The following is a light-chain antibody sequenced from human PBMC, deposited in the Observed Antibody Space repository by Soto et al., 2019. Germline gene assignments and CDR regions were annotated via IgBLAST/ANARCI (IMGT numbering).Light chain of an antibody. Sequence: QSVLTRPPSASGTPGQGVTISCSGSSSDIGSNTVNWYQQLPGTAPKLLIYFNNQRPSGVPDRFSGSKSGTSASLAISGLQSEDEAQYYCAAWDDSLNGPVFGGGTKVTVL. CDR2: FNN. CDR1: SSDIGSNT. CDR3: AAWDDSLNGPV. V-gene: IGLV1-44*01. J-gene: IGLJ3*02.